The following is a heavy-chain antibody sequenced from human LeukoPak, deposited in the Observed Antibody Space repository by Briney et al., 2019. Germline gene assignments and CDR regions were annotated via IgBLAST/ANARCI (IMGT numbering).Heavy chain of an antibody. V-gene: IGHV4-59*01. Sequence: SETLSLTCTVSGGSISSYYWSWIRQPPGKGLEWIGHIYYSGSTNYNPSLKSRVTISVDTSKNQFSLKLSSVTAADTAVYYCAREVGYGSGSYYDYWGQGTLVTVSS. CDR1: GGSISSYY. J-gene: IGHJ4*02. CDR3: AREVGYGSGSYYDY. D-gene: IGHD3-10*01. CDR2: IYYSGST.